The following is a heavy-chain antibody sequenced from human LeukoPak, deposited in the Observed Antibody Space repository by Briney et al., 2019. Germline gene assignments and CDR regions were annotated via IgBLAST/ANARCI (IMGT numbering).Heavy chain of an antibody. Sequence: SQTLSLTCTVSGGSISSGDYYWSWIRQPPGKGLEWIGYIYYSGSTYYNPSLKSRVTISVDTSKNQFSLKLSSVTAADTAVYYCAGSPSSGYYSVRSFWYFDLWGRGTLVTVSS. CDR1: GGSISSGDYY. V-gene: IGHV4-30-4*01. J-gene: IGHJ2*01. CDR3: AGSPSSGYYSVRSFWYFDL. CDR2: IYYSGST. D-gene: IGHD3-22*01.